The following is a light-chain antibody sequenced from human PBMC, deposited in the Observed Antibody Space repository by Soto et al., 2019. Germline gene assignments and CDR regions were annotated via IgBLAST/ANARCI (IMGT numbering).Light chain of an antibody. CDR2: GNS. Sequence: QSLLTKPPSLSGAPGQRVTISCTGSSSNIGAGYDVHWYQQLPGTAPKLLIYGNSNRPSGVPDRFSGSKSGTSASLAITGLQAEDEADYYCQSYDSSLSGSYVFGTGTKVTVL. CDR3: QSYDSSLSGSYV. CDR1: SSNIGAGYD. J-gene: IGLJ1*01. V-gene: IGLV1-40*01.